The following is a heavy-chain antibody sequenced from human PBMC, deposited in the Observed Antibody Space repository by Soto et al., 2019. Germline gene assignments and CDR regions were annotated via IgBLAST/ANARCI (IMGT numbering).Heavy chain of an antibody. CDR3: AAVLRYFDWLSPLGP. D-gene: IGHD3-9*01. V-gene: IGHV1-58*02. CDR1: GFTFTSSA. Sequence: SVKVSCKASGFTFTSSAMQWVRQARGQRLEWIGWIVVGSGNTNYAQKFQERVTITRDMSTSTAYMELSSLRSEDTAVYYCAAVLRYFDWLSPLGPWGQGTLVTVSS. CDR2: IVVGSGNT. J-gene: IGHJ5*02.